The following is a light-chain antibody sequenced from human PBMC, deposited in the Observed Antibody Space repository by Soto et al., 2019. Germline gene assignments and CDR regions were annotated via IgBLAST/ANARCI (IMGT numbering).Light chain of an antibody. CDR3: YSFGGNRNYV. CDR1: NSDVGGYNH. CDR2: EVN. V-gene: IGLV2-8*01. J-gene: IGLJ1*01. Sequence: QSALTQPPSASGSPGQSVTISCTGTNSDVGGYNHVSWYQQHPGKAPKLIIYEVNKRPPGVPDRFSGSKSGNTASLTVSGLQAEDEADYYCYSFGGNRNYVFGTGTKLTVL.